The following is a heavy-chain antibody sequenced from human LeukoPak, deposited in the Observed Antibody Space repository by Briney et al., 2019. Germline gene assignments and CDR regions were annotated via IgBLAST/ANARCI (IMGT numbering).Heavy chain of an antibody. CDR2: IYYSGRS. V-gene: IGHV4-59*08. CDR3: ARHWETSSWYVDY. CDR1: GGSISNYY. J-gene: IGHJ4*02. D-gene: IGHD6-13*01. Sequence: SETLSLTCTVSGGSISNYYWSWIRQPPGKGLEWIGYIYYSGRSNYNPSLKSRVTISVDTSKNQFSLKLSSVTAADTAVYYCARHWETSSWYVDYWGQGTLVTVSS.